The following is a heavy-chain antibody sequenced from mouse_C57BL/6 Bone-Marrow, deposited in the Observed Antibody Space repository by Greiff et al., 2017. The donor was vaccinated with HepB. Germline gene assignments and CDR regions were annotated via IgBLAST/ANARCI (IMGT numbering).Heavy chain of an antibody. CDR1: GFNIKDDY. J-gene: IGHJ4*01. CDR3: TTDDYDVGFYAMDY. CDR2: IDPENGDT. D-gene: IGHD2-4*01. V-gene: IGHV14-4*01. Sequence: EVKLMESGAELVRPGASVKLSCTASGFNIKDDYMHWVKQRPEQGLEWIGWIDPENGDTEYASKFQGKATITADTSSNTAYLQLSSLTSEDTAVYYSTTDDYDVGFYAMDYWGQGTSVTVSS.